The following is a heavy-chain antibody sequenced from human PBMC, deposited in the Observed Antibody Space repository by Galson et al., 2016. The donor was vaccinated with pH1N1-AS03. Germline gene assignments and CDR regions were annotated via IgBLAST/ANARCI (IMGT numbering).Heavy chain of an antibody. Sequence: GSLRLSCAASGFSFSTCGMHWVRQAPGKGLEWVAFIQYHGGDNYYADSVKGRFAISRDNSKNTLYLQMNSLRDEDTAVYYCAREGYDFWTVFDIWGQGTKVIVSS. CDR2: IQYHGGDN. CDR1: GFSFSTCG. D-gene: IGHD3/OR15-3a*01. V-gene: IGHV3-30*02. CDR3: AREGYDFWTVFDI. J-gene: IGHJ3*02.